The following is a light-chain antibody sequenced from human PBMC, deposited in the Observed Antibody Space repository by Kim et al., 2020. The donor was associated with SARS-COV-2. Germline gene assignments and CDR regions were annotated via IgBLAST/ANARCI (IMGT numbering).Light chain of an antibody. Sequence: DIQMTQSPSTLSASVGDRVTITCRASQSISTWLAWYQQKPGKAPKLLIYHASSLESVVPSRFSGSGSGTEFTLTISSLQPDDYATYFCQQSYSYRTFGQGTKVDIK. CDR2: HAS. V-gene: IGKV1-5*01. CDR1: QSISTW. J-gene: IGKJ1*01. CDR3: QQSYSYRT.